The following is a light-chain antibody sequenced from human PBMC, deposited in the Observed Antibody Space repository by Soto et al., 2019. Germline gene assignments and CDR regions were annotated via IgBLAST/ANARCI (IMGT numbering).Light chain of an antibody. Sequence: QSALTQPRSVSGSPGQSVTISCTGTSSDVGGYNYVSWYQQHPGTVPKLMIYDVSNRPSGVPYRFSGSKSGNTASLTISGRLAEDEADYYCCSSAGGNTSRLFGGGTKLTVL. V-gene: IGLV2-11*01. CDR1: SSDVGGYNY. CDR3: CSSAGGNTSRL. J-gene: IGLJ2*01. CDR2: DVS.